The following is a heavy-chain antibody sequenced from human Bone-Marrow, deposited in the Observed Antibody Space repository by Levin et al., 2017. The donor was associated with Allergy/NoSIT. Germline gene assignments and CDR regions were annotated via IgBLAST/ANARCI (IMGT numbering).Heavy chain of an antibody. D-gene: IGHD1-1*01. CDR1: GFTFSTLW. J-gene: IGHJ4*02. CDR2: INSDGSRI. V-gene: IGHV3-74*01. Sequence: PGGSLRLSCAASGFTFSTLWMHWVRQAPGKGLVWVSRINSDGSRITYADSVKGRFTISRDNAKNTLYLQMNSLRAEDTAVYYCTTYNWGADFDYRGQGTLVTVSS. CDR3: TTYNWGADFDY.